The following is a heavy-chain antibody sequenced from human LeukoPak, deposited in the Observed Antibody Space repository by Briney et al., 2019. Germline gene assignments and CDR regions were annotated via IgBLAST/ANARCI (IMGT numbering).Heavy chain of an antibody. D-gene: IGHD6-13*01. CDR2: ISGSGGST. CDR3: AKDLYSSSWWGVFDY. CDR1: GFTFSSYA. J-gene: IGHJ4*02. V-gene: IGHV3-23*01. Sequence: PGGSLRLSCAASGFTFSSYAMSWVRQAPGKGLEWVSAISGSGGSTYYADSVKGRFTISRDNSKSTLYLQMNSLRAEDTAVYYCAKDLYSSSWWGVFDYWGQGTLVTVSS.